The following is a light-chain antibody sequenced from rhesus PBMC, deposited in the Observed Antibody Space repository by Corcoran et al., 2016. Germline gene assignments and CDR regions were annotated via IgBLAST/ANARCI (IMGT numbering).Light chain of an antibody. CDR1: QGISNW. CDR3: QHHDNSPVT. J-gene: IGKJ4*01. V-gene: IGKV1-69*01. CDR2: RAS. Sequence: DIQMTQSPSSLSASVGDRVTITCRASQGISNWLAWYQQKPGKAPKLLIYRASNLEVGVPSRFSGSGSGTDFTLTISNLQPEDIATYYCQHHDNSPVTFGGGTKVEIK.